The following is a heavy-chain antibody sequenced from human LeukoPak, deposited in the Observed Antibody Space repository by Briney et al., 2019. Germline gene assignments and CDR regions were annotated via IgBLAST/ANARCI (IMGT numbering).Heavy chain of an antibody. CDR3: ARVGWVADDAFDI. V-gene: IGHV4-61*02. Sequence: PSETLSLTCTVSGGSISSGSYYWSWIRQPAGKGLEWIGRIYTSGGTNYNPSLNNGVTISVDTSKNHFSLKLSSVTAADTAVYYCARVGWVADDAFDIWGQGTMVTVSS. D-gene: IGHD2-15*01. CDR2: IYTSGGT. J-gene: IGHJ3*02. CDR1: GGSISSGSYY.